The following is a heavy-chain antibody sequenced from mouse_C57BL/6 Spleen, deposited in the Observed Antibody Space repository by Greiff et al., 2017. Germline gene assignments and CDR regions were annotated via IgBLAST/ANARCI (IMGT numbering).Heavy chain of an antibody. CDR1: GYAFSSYW. CDR2: IYPGDGDT. CDR3: ASGGLFNALDC. V-gene: IGHV1-80*01. Sequence: QVQLKESGAELVKPGASVKFSCKASGYAFSSYWMNWVKQRPGKGLEWIGQIYPGDGDTNYNGKFKGKATLTADKSSSTAYMQLSSLTSEDSAVYFCASGGLFNALDCWGQGTSFTVSS. J-gene: IGHJ4*01. D-gene: IGHD1-1*01.